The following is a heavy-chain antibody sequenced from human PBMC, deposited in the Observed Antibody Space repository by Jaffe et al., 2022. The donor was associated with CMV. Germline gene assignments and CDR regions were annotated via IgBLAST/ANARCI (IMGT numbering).Heavy chain of an antibody. J-gene: IGHJ4*02. D-gene: IGHD3-10*01. CDR1: GGSFSGYY. Sequence: QVQLQQWGAGLLKPSETLSLTCAVYGGSFSGYYWSWIRQPPGKGLEWIGEINHSGSTNYNPSLKSRVTISVDTSKNQFSLKLSSVTAADTAVYYCARGTLKYYYGSGSYYPRGYYFDYWGQGTLVTVSS. CDR3: ARGTLKYYYGSGSYYPRGYYFDY. CDR2: INHSGST. V-gene: IGHV4-34*01.